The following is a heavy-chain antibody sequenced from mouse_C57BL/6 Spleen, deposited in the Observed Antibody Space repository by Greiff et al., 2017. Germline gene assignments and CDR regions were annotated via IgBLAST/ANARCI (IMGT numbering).Heavy chain of an antibody. CDR1: GYTFTSYW. CDR2: IYPGNSDT. CDR3: TRGGYYDYDGGFAY. V-gene: IGHV1-5*01. J-gene: IGHJ3*01. Sequence: EVQLQQSGTVLARPGASVKMSCKTSGYTFTSYWMHWVKQRPGQGLEWIGAIYPGNSDTSYNQKFKGKAKLTAVTSASTAYMELSSLTNEDSAVYYCTRGGYYDYDGGFAYWGQGTLVTVSA. D-gene: IGHD2-4*01.